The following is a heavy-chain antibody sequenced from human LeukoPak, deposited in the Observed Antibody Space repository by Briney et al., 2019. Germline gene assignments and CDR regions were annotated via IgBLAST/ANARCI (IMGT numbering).Heavy chain of an antibody. CDR2: IRGSCGST. D-gene: IGHD3-22*01. Sequence: PGGSLRLSCAASGFTFSSYAMSWVRQARGKGREWVSAIRGSCGSTYYADSVKGRFTISRDNSKNTLYLQMNSLRAEGTAVYYCAKGGGYYPLTDWGQGTLVTVSS. CDR1: GFTFSSYA. V-gene: IGHV3-23*01. J-gene: IGHJ4*02. CDR3: AKGGGYYPLTD.